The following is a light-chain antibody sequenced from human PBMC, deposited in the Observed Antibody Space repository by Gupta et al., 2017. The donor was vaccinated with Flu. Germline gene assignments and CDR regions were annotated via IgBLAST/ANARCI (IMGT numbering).Light chain of an antibody. CDR3: QQDEDWPPIT. CDR2: DAS. Sequence: EIVMTHSPDTLSVSPGERATLSCRASQSVSSNLAWYQHKPCLAPRLLIYDASPRDTGIEDRFSGSGYGKEVTLTISSRQEEDFAVYYCQQDEDWPPITFGQGTLVDIK. J-gene: IGKJ5*01. CDR1: QSVSSN. V-gene: IGKV3-15*01.